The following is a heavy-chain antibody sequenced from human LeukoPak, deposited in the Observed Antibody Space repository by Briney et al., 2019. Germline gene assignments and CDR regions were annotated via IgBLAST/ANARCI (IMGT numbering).Heavy chain of an antibody. CDR3: ARQNILTGYYTLDY. CDR1: GSIFTSYW. Sequence: GGSLQISCKGSGSIFTSYWIGGVRQLPGKGLEWMGIIYPGDSDTRYSPSFQGQVTISADKSISTAYLQWSSLKASDTAMYYCARQNILTGYYTLDYWGQGTLVTVSS. D-gene: IGHD3-9*01. J-gene: IGHJ4*02. V-gene: IGHV5-51*01. CDR2: IYPGDSDT.